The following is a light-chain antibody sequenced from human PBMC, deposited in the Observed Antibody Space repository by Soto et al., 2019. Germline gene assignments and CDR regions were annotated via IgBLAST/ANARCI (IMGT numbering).Light chain of an antibody. J-gene: IGLJ1*01. Sequence: QSALTQPRSVSGSPGQSVTISCTGTGSDVGAYNYVSWYQQHPGRPPKLMIYEVTNRPSGVSDRLSGSKSGNTASLTISGLQAEDEADYYCSSYTSSSTYVFGVGTKLTVL. CDR1: GSDVGAYNY. V-gene: IGLV2-18*02. CDR3: SSYTSSSTYV. CDR2: EVT.